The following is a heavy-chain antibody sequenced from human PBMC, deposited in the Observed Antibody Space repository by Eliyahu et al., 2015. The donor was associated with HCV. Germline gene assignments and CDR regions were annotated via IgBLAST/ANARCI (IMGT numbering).Heavy chain of an antibody. CDR1: GFTFSSYG. D-gene: IGHD5-24*01. CDR2: VSYDGSEK. Sequence: QVHLVESGGGVVQPGKSLRLSCTTSGFTFSSYGMHWVRQAPGKGLEWVAVVSYDGSEKYYIDSVKGRFTISRDNSENIMYLQMNSLRADDTALYYCGRGDAYNYWGLWTKADYWGQGIMVTV. V-gene: IGHV3-30*03. J-gene: IGHJ4*02. CDR3: GRGDAYNYWGLWTKADY.